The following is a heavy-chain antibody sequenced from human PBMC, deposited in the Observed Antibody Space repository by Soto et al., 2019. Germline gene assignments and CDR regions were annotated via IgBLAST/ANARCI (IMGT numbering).Heavy chain of an antibody. J-gene: IGHJ4*02. CDR3: ARHFVAVVIKGWGY. V-gene: IGHV4-59*08. CDR1: GGSINYYF. CDR2: ISYSGLT. Sequence: PLETLSLTCTVSGGSINYYFLSWIRQPPGKELEWIAYISYSGLTHYNPSLKSRVTMSVDTSKNQFSLKLISVTAADTAVYYCARHFVAVVIKGWGYWGQGTLVTVSS. D-gene: IGHD3-22*01.